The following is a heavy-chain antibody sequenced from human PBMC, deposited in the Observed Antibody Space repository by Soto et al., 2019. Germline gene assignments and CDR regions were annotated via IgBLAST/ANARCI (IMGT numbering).Heavy chain of an antibody. J-gene: IGHJ5*02. V-gene: IGHV2-5*01. CDR1: GFSLSTSGVG. CDR2: IYWNDDK. CDR3: AHSNSNYMRSLWFGELSGWFDP. D-gene: IGHD3-10*01. Sequence: SGPTLVKPTQTLTLTCTFSGFSLSTSGVGVGWIRQPPGKALEWLALIYWNDDKRYSPSLKSRLTITKDTSKNQVVLTMTNMDPVDTATYYCAHSNSNYMRSLWFGELSGWFDPWGQGTLVTVSS.